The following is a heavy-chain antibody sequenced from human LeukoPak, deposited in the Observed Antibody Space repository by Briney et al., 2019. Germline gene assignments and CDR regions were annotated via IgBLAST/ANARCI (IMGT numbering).Heavy chain of an antibody. Sequence: GASVKVSCKASGYIFISYGISWVRQAPGQGLEWMGWISAYNGNTKYAQKLQGRVTMTRDTSTSTVYMELSSLRSEDTAVYYCARGLFRLYTGTTYYYYAMDVWGQGTTVTVSS. CDR2: ISAYNGNT. V-gene: IGHV1-18*01. J-gene: IGHJ6*02. D-gene: IGHD1-7*01. CDR3: ARGLFRLYTGTTYYYYAMDV. CDR1: GYIFISYG.